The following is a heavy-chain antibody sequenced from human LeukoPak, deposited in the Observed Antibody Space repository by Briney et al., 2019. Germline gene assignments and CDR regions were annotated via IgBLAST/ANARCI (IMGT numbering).Heavy chain of an antibody. V-gene: IGHV4-30-4*08. CDR1: GGSLTNYY. CDR2: IYYSGST. D-gene: IGHD2-15*01. CDR3: AREGVVVAATDY. J-gene: IGHJ4*02. Sequence: PSETLSLTCTVSGGSLTNYYWSWIRQPPGKGLEWIGYIYYSGSTYYNPSLKSRVTISVDTSKNQFSLKLSSVTAADTAVYYCAREGVVVAATDYWGQGTLVTVSS.